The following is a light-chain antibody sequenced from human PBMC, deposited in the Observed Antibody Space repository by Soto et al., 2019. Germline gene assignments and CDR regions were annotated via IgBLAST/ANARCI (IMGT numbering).Light chain of an antibody. V-gene: IGKV1-5*01. CDR1: QSISSW. J-gene: IGKJ1*01. Sequence: DIRMTQSPSTLSASVGDRVTITCRASQSISSWLAWYQQKPGKAPKLQIYDASSLESGVPSRFSGSGSGTEFTLTISSLQPDDFATYYCQQYNSYPWTFGQGTKVAIK. CDR3: QQYNSYPWT. CDR2: DAS.